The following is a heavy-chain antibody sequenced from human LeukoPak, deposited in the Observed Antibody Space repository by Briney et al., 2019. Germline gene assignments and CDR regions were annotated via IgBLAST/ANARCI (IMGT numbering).Heavy chain of an antibody. V-gene: IGHV3-7*04. Sequence: PGGSLRLSCAASGFTFSSYSMNWVRQAPGKGLEWVASINQDGSEKFYVDSVKGRFTISRDNAKNSLYLQMNSMRAEDTAVYYCARGRYCSSTRCHFFDYWGQGTLVTVSS. CDR1: GFTFSSYS. CDR2: INQDGSEK. D-gene: IGHD2-2*01. J-gene: IGHJ4*02. CDR3: ARGRYCSSTRCHFFDY.